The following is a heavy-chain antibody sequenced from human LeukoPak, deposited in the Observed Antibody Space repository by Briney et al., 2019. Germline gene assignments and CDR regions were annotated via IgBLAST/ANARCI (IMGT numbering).Heavy chain of an antibody. V-gene: IGHV3-11*01. J-gene: IGHJ5*02. D-gene: IGHD2-15*01. CDR2: ISSTSPRAI. CDR3: ARDQATYCSGGSCPWVGWFDP. CDR1: GFTFSDYY. Sequence: GGSLRLSCAASGFTFSDYYMSWIRQAPGKGLEWVSLISSTSPRAISYGDSVKGRFTTSRDNARNSLFLQMNSLRAEDTAMYYCARDQATYCSGGSCPWVGWFDPWGQGTLVTVSS.